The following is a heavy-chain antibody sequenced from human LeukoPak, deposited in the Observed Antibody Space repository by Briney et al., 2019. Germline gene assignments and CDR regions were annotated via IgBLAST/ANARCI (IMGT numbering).Heavy chain of an antibody. CDR1: GFTFSSYA. V-gene: IGHV3-30*04. Sequence: GGSLRLSCAASGFTFSSYAMHWVRQAPGKGLEWVAVISYDGTNKYYADSVKGRFTISRDNSKNTLYLQMNSLRAEDTAVYYCAREFGNGLYYFDYWGQGTLVTVSS. CDR2: ISYDGTNK. D-gene: IGHD3-10*01. J-gene: IGHJ4*02. CDR3: AREFGNGLYYFDY.